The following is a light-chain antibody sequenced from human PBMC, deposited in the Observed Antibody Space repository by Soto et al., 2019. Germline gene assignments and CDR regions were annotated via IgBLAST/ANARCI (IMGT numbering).Light chain of an antibody. CDR1: QSVSSGH. Sequence: DIVLTQSPGTLSLSPGERASLSCRASQSVSSGHLAWYQQKPGQAPKVLIYRASSRATGIPDRFSGSGSGTDFTLTISRLEPEDFAVYYCQQYGSSPLTFGGGTKVDI. V-gene: IGKV3-20*01. CDR2: RAS. J-gene: IGKJ4*01. CDR3: QQYGSSPLT.